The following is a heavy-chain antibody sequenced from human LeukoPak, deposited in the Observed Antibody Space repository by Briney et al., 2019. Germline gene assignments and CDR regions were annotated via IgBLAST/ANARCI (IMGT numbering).Heavy chain of an antibody. V-gene: IGHV4-59*01. CDR1: GGSISSYY. CDR3: AGGELERQFDY. Sequence: PSETLSLTCTVSGGSISSYYWSWIRLPPGKGLEWIGYIYYSGSTNYNPSLKSRVTISVDTSKNQFSLKLSSVTAADTAVYYCAGGELERQFDYWGQGTLVTVSS. D-gene: IGHD1-1*01. J-gene: IGHJ4*02. CDR2: IYYSGST.